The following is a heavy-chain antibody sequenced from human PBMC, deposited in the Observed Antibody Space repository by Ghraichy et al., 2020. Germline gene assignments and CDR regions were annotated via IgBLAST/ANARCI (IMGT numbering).Heavy chain of an antibody. CDR2: IYFSGST. CDR1: GGSMSSNY. V-gene: IGHV4-59*01. J-gene: IGHJ5*02. CDR3: ARGSFLVRPEYWFDP. Sequence: SETLSLTCTVSGGSMSSNYWSWIRQPPGKGLEWVGHIYFSGSTNYNPSLKSRVSISLDMSKKQLSLKLNSVTAADTAVYYCARGSFLVRPEYWFDPWGQGILVTVSS.